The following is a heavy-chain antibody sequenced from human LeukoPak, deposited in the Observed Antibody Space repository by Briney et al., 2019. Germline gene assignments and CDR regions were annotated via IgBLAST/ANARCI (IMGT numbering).Heavy chain of an antibody. D-gene: IGHD5-18*01. V-gene: IGHV4-34*01. CDR1: DDSLSDDY. Sequence: SETLSLTCAVYDDSLSDDYWSWIRQSPGKGLEWVGEINLGGSTNYNPSLKSRVIISIDTPKNQFSLKLPSVTAADTGVYYCARGSSPLWPPLTYFDSGGEGTLDTVSS. CDR3: ARGSSPLWPPLTYFDS. CDR2: INLGGST. J-gene: IGHJ4*02.